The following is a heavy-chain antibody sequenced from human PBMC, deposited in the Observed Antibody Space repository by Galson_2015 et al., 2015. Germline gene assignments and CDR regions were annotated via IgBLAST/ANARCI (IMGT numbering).Heavy chain of an antibody. CDR2: IRQNGNAK. CDR3: ARDSDDDLDY. D-gene: IGHD3-3*01. Sequence: SLRLSCAASGFTFSNSWMAWVRQAQGKGLEWVANIRQNGNAKNYVDSLKGRFTISRDNAKNSLYLQMNSLTVEDTAVYFCARDSDDDLDYWGQGTLVTVSS. V-gene: IGHV3-7*01. J-gene: IGHJ4*02. CDR1: GFTFSNSW.